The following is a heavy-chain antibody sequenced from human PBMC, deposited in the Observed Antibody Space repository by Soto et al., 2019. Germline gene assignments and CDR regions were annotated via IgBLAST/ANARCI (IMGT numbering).Heavy chain of an antibody. V-gene: IGHV1-46*01. Sequence: ASVKVSCKASGYVFTTYFMHWVRQAPGQGPEWMGRINPSGGRTMYAEKFQGRLTVTRDTSTNTVHLEMTGLTSEDAATYYCARGRTINLQYLHMDVWGQGTTVPV. CDR1: GYVFTTYF. D-gene: IGHD1-1*01. J-gene: IGHJ6*02. CDR2: INPSGGRT. CDR3: ARGRTINLQYLHMDV.